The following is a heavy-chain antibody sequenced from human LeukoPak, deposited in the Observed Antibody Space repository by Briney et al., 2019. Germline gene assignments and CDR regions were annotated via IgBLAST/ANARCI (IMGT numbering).Heavy chain of an antibody. CDR2: INSDGSST. D-gene: IGHD2-2*01. CDR1: GFTFSSYW. V-gene: IGHV3-74*01. J-gene: IGHJ4*02. Sequence: GGSLRFSCADSGFTFSSYWMHWVRQAPGKGLVWVSRINSDGSSTSYADSVKGRFTISRDNAKNTLYLQMNSLRAEDTAVYYCASGPRYCSSTSCYEVGDYWGQGTLVTVSS. CDR3: ASGPRYCSSTSCYEVGDY.